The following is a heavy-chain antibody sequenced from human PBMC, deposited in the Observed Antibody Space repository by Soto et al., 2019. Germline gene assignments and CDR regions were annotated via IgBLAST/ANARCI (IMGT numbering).Heavy chain of an antibody. CDR2: ISSSGSTI. CDR1: GFTFSSYE. Sequence: GGSLRLSCAASGFTFSSYEMNWVRQAPGKGLEWVSYISSSGSTIYYADSVKGRFTISRDNAKNSLYLQMNSLRAEDTAVYYCARGAVVAAADYYYYYGMDVWGQGTTVTVSS. J-gene: IGHJ6*02. D-gene: IGHD2-15*01. CDR3: ARGAVVAAADYYYYYGMDV. V-gene: IGHV3-48*03.